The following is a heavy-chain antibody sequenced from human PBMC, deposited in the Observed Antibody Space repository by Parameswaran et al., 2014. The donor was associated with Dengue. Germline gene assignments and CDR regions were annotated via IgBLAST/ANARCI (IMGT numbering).Heavy chain of an antibody. V-gene: IGHV3-30*02. J-gene: IGHJ4*02. CDR3: AKATYDYIFLDY. D-gene: IGHD3-16*01. CDR2: IRYDGSNK. Sequence: VRQMPGKGLGWVAFIRYDGSNKYCADSVKGRFTISRDNSKNTLYLQMNTLRAEDTAVYYCAKATYDYIFLDYWGQGTLVTVSS.